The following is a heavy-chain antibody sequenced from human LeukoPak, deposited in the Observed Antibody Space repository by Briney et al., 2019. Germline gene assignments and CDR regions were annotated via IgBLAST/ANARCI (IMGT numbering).Heavy chain of an antibody. CDR1: GFTLSTYW. D-gene: IGHD3-22*01. V-gene: IGHV3-74*01. CDR3: AREGRSSGYYFDY. Sequence: GGSLRLSCAASGFTLSTYWMHWVRQAPGKGLVWVSRINSDGSNTNYADSVKGRFTISRDNSKNTLYLQMNSLRAEDTAVYYCAREGRSSGYYFDYWGQGTLVTVSS. CDR2: INSDGSNT. J-gene: IGHJ4*02.